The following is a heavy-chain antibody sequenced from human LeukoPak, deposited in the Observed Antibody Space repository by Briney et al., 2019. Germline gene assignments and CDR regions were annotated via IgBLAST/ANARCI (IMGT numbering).Heavy chain of an antibody. V-gene: IGHV3-53*01. D-gene: IGHD6-19*01. CDR1: GFTVSSKY. J-gene: IGHJ4*02. CDR3: ARGQWLVGGYYFDY. Sequence: PGGSLRLSCAASGFTVSSKYMSWVRQAPGKGLEWVSVIYSGGSTYYADSVKGRFTISRDNSKNTLYLQMNSLRAEDTAVYYCARGQWLVGGYYFDYWGQGTLVTVSS. CDR2: IYSGGST.